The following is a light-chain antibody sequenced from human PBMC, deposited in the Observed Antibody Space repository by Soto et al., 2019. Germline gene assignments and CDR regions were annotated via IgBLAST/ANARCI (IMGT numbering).Light chain of an antibody. CDR1: QSVSTN. V-gene: IGKV3-15*01. CDR2: GTS. J-gene: IGKJ4*01. CDR3: HHYDNWQLT. Sequence: EIVMTQSPATPSVAPGERATLSCRASQSVSTNLGWYQQKPGQAPRLLIYGTSTRATAIPARFSGSGSGTECTLTISSLQSEDFAVYYCHHYDNWQLTFGGGTKVEIK.